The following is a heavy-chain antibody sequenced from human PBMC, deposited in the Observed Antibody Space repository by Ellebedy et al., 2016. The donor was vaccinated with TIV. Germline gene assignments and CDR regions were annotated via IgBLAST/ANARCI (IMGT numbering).Heavy chain of an antibody. CDR2: IYPGDSDT. CDR1: GFRYSNYW. CDR3: ARSSDYSSGADY. J-gene: IGHJ4*02. V-gene: IGHV5-51*01. D-gene: IGHD6-19*01. Sequence: GESLKISXQGSGFRYSNYWIGWVRQTPGKGLEWVGIIYPGDSDTRYSPSFQGQVTISADKSITTAYLQWSSLKASDTDMYYCARSSDYSSGADYWGQGTLVTVSS.